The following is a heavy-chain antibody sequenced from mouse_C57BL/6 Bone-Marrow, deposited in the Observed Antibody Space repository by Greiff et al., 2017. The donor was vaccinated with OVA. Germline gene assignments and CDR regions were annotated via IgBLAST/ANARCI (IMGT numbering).Heavy chain of an antibody. CDR3: AIYYEEWVYAMDY. Sequence: VKLMESGPGLVAPSQSLSITCTVSGFSLTSYGVDWVRQSPGKGLEWLGVIWGVGSTNYNSALKSRLSISKDNSKSQVFLKMNSLQTDDTAMYYCAIYYEEWVYAMDYWGQGTSVTVSS. CDR2: IWGVGST. V-gene: IGHV2-6*01. D-gene: IGHD2-4*01. CDR1: GFSLTSYG. J-gene: IGHJ4*01.